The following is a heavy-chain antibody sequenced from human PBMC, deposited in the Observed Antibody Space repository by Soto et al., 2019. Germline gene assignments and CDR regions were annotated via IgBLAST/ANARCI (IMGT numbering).Heavy chain of an antibody. D-gene: IGHD3-10*01. J-gene: IGHJ4*02. CDR1: GGSFSGYY. V-gene: IGHV4-34*01. CDR2: INHRGST. CDR3: ARKIPGYYGSGSYYIYFDY. Sequence: ETLSLTCAVYGGSFSGYYWTWIRQAPGKGLEWIGEINHRGSTNYNPSLKSRVTILVDRSKSQFSLKLSSVTAADTAVYYCARKIPGYYGSGSYYIYFDYWGQGTLVTVS.